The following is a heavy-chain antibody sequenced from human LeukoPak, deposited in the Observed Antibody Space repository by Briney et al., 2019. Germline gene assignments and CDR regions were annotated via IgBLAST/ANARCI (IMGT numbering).Heavy chain of an antibody. CDR1: GYTFTSYY. Sequence: ASVKVSCKASGYTFTSYYMHWARQAPGQGLEWMGIINPSGGGTSYAQKFQGRVTMTRDMSTSTVYMELSSLGSEDTAVYYCAGPRYSSSSKAAFDIWGQGTMVTVSS. D-gene: IGHD6-6*01. CDR2: INPSGGGT. J-gene: IGHJ3*02. CDR3: AGPRYSSSSKAAFDI. V-gene: IGHV1-46*01.